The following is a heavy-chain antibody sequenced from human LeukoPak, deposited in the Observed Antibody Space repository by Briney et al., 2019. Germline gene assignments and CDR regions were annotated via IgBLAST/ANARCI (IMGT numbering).Heavy chain of an antibody. J-gene: IGHJ4*02. CDR2: IYYSGIT. CDR1: GASVTSASHF. D-gene: IGHD3-10*01. V-gene: IGHV4-39*07. Sequence: SETLSLTCSVSGASVTSASHFWGWIRQPPGEGLEWIGTIYYSGITYYNPSLKSRVTITIDTSKNQFSLRLKSVTAVDTAVYYCARGALLWFGAKMEYYFDSWGQGTLVTVSS. CDR3: ARGALLWFGAKMEYYFDS.